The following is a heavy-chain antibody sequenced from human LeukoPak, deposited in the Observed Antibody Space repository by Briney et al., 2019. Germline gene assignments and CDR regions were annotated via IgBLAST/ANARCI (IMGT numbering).Heavy chain of an antibody. D-gene: IGHD6-19*01. CDR3: ARDLLSGYSSGWYWSGYYYGMDV. J-gene: IGHJ6*02. V-gene: IGHV3-53*01. CDR2: IYSGGST. CDR1: GFTVSYNY. Sequence: GGSLRLSCAASGFTVSYNYMSWVRQAPGKGLEWVSVIYSGGSTYYTDSVKGRFTISRDNSKNTLYLQMDSLRAEDTAMYYCARDLLSGYSSGWYWSGYYYGMDVWGQGTTVTVSS.